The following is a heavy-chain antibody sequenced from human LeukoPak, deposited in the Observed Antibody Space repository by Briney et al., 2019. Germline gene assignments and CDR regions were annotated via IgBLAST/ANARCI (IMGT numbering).Heavy chain of an antibody. CDR1: GYSFTNYG. CDR2: ISAHNGNT. J-gene: IGHJ4*02. V-gene: IGHV1-18*01. D-gene: IGHD4-11*01. CDR3: ARAETTLLLNY. Sequence: ASVKVSCKASGYSFTNYGILWVRQTPGQGLQWMGWISAHNGNTNYAQKLQGRVTLTTDTSTSTVYMELRSLTSDDTAVYYCARAETTLLLNYWGQGTLVTVSS.